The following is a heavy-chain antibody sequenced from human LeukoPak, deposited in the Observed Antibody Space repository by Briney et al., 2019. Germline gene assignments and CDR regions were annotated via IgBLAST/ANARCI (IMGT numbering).Heavy chain of an antibody. V-gene: IGHV3-23*01. CDR1: GFPFINYA. J-gene: IGHJ4*02. CDR3: AKGKEGALSYFDY. D-gene: IGHD3-16*01. CDR2: ISGRGAST. Sequence: GGSLRPSCAAPGFPFINYAITWVGRPPGKGLEGVPGISGRGASTYYAVSGKGRFTISSDNCKNTVYLQMNSLSAEDTAIFYCAKGKEGALSYFDYWGRGTLVTHSS.